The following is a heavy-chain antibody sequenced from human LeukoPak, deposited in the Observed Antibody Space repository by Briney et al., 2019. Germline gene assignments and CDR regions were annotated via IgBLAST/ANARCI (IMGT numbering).Heavy chain of an antibody. V-gene: IGHV4-34*01. CDR2: INHSGST. Sequence: SETLSLPCAVYGGSFSGYYWSWIRQPPGKGLEWIGEINHSGSTNYNPSLKSRVTISVDTSKNQFSLKLSSVTAADTAVYYCARVGYYDSSGYRFPFDYWGQGTLVTVSS. CDR1: GGSFSGYY. D-gene: IGHD3-22*01. J-gene: IGHJ4*02. CDR3: ARVGYYDSSGYRFPFDY.